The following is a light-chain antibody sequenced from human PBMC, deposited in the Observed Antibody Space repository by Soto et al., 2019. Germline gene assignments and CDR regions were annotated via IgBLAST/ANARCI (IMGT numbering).Light chain of an antibody. V-gene: IGKV3-15*01. J-gene: IGKJ1*01. CDR3: HQYENWPQT. CDR1: QSISSN. Sequence: EIVMTQSPATLSVSPGERATLSCRASQSISSNLAWYQQKLGQAPRLLIYRASTRATGIPARFSGSGSGTEFTLTISSLQSEDFALYYCHQYENWPQTFVQGTKVEI. CDR2: RAS.